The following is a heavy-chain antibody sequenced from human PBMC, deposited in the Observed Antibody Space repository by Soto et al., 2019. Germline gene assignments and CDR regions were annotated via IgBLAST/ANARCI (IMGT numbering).Heavy chain of an antibody. CDR3: AKGDLLWDPFDF. CDR1: GLAFSNYA. J-gene: IGHJ4*02. D-gene: IGHD1-26*01. Sequence: GSLRRPCAASGLAFSNYAMTWVRQAPGKGLEWVSIITASGYSAYYGGAVKVRFTTSRDNSRSTLYLQMNGLRADDTAVYYCAKGDLLWDPFDFWGQGTLVTVSS. CDR2: ITASGYSA. V-gene: IGHV3-23*01.